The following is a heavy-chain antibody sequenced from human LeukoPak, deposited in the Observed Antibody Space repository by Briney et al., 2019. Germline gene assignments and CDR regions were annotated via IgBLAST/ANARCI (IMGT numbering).Heavy chain of an antibody. CDR1: GGTFSSYA. J-gene: IGHJ4*02. V-gene: IGHV1-69*01. D-gene: IGHD1-1*01. CDR3: ARDRDAPWNDPPDERPGFDY. CDR2: IIPIFGTA. Sequence: SVKVSCKASGGTFSSYAISWVRQAPGQGLEWMGGIIPIFGTANYAQKFQGRVTITADESTSTAYMELSSLRSEDTAVYYCARDRDAPWNDPPDERPGFDYWGQGTLVTVSS.